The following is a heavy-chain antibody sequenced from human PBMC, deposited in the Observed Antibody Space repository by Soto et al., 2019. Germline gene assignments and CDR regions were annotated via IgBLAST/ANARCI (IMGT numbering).Heavy chain of an antibody. CDR1: GFLVSNYC. V-gene: IGHV3-30*18. J-gene: IGHJ6*02. D-gene: IGHD3-10*01. CDR2: ISADGSNK. CDR3: AKDKVPWFGDYLYFYYGLDG. Sequence: PXGFLRRSCAASGFLVSNYCKHWVRQAPGKGLEWVAVISADGSNKYYRDTVKGRFTISRDNSKNTVYLQMDSLRAEDTAVYYCAKDKVPWFGDYLYFYYGLDGWGLGTTVTVSS.